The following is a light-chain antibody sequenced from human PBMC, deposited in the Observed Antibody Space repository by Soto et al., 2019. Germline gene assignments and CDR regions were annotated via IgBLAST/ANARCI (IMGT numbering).Light chain of an antibody. Sequence: QLVLTQSPSASASLGASVKLTCTLSSGHSSYTIAWHQQRPEKGPRYLMKLNSDGSHNKGDGIPDRFSGSSSGAERYLTISSLQSEDEADYYCQTWGIGMQVFGGGTKLTVL. CDR3: QTWGIGMQV. J-gene: IGLJ3*02. V-gene: IGLV4-69*01. CDR1: SGHSSYT. CDR2: LNSDGSH.